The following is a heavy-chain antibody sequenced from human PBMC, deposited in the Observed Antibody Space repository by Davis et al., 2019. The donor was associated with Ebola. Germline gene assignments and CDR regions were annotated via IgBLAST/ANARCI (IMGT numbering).Heavy chain of an antibody. CDR1: GDTISSFY. CDR2: IHNSGRT. D-gene: IGHD3-3*01. V-gene: IGHV4-59*08. J-gene: IGHJ5*02. Sequence: PSETLSLTCSVSGDTISSFYWSWIRQPPGKGLEWIGYIHNSGRTTYNPSLQSRVTISRDTSQNQFSLKLRSVTDADTAVYYCAKHDGFRGDVAWGQGTLVIVSS. CDR3: AKHDGFRGDVA.